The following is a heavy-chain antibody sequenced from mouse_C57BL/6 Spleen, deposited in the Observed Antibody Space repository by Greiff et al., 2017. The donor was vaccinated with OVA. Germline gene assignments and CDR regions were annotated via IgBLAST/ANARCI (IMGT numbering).Heavy chain of an antibody. CDR1: GYAFSSSW. J-gene: IGHJ3*01. CDR2: IYPGDGDT. CDR3: ARPLGFAY. Sequence: VQLQQSGPELVKPGASVKISCKASGYAFSSSWMNWVKQRPGQGLEWIGRIYPGDGDTNYNGKFKGKATLTADKSSSTAYMQLSSLTSEDSAVYFCARPLGFAYWGQGTLVTVSA. V-gene: IGHV1-82*01.